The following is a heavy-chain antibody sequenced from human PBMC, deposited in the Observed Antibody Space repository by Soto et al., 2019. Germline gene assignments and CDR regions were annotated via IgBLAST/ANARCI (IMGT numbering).Heavy chain of an antibody. V-gene: IGHV1-46*01. CDR2: INPSGGST. CDR1: GYTFTSYY. CDR3: ARGVERITMRVVVIASPLDAFDI. D-gene: IGHD3-22*01. Sequence: GASVKVSCKASGYTFTSYYMHWVRQAPGQGLEWMGIINPSGGSTSYAQKFQGRVTMTRDTSTSTVYMELSSLRSEDTAVYYCARGVERITMRVVVIASPLDAFDIWGQGTMVTVSS. J-gene: IGHJ3*02.